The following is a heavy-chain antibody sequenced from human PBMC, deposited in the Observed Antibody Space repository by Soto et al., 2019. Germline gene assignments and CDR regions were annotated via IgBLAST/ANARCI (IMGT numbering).Heavy chain of an antibody. V-gene: IGHV4-59*01. CDR1: GGSIRNVY. CDR2: IFHSGNA. J-gene: IGHJ4*01. Sequence: SETLSLTCTVSGGSIRNVYWSWIRQAPGKGLEWIGFIFHSGNAKYNPSLKSRVTISVDTSKNQFSLSLDSVTAADAAVYFCARAHAPTLPFDYWGQGTLVTVSS. D-gene: IGHD2-15*01. CDR3: ARAHAPTLPFDY.